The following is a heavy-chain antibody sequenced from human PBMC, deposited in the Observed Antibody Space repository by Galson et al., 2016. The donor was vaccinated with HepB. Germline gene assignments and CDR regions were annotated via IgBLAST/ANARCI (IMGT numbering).Heavy chain of an antibody. CDR2: IKQDGTE. Sequence: SLRLSCATSGFTFSSNWMSWVRQAPGKGLEWVANIKQDGTENYVDSVKGRFTISRDNAKSSLYLQMNSLRAEDTAAYYCARGPDYGDWVDFLDCWGQGTLVTVSS. D-gene: IGHD4-17*01. V-gene: IGHV3-7*04. CDR1: GFTFSSNW. J-gene: IGHJ4*02. CDR3: ARGPDYGDWVDFLDC.